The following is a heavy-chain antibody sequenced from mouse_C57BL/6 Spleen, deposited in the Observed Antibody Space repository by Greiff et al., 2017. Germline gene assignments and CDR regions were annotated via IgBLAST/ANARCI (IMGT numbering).Heavy chain of an antibody. CDR1: GYSFPGYY. V-gene: IGHV1-42*01. CDR3: ARAGQRAWFAY. CDR2: INPSTGGT. Sequence: VQLQQSGPELVKPGASVKISCKASGYSFPGYYMNWVKQSPEKSLEWIGEINPSTGGTTYNQKFKAKATLTVDNSSSTAYMQLKSLTSEDSAVYYCARAGQRAWFAYWGQGTLVTVAA. J-gene: IGHJ3*01. D-gene: IGHD3-3*01.